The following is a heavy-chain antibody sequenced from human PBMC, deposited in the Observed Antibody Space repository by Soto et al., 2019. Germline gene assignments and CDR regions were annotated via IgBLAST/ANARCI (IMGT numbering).Heavy chain of an antibody. V-gene: IGHV4-59*01. CDR3: AREVVGANFDY. CDR2: IYYSGST. J-gene: IGHJ4*02. Sequence: SETLSLTCTVSGGSISSYYWSWIRQPPGKGLEWIGYIYYSGSTNYNPSLKSRVTISVDTSKNQFSLKLSSVTAADTAVYYCAREVVGANFDYWGQGTLVTVS. CDR1: GGSISSYY. D-gene: IGHD1-26*01.